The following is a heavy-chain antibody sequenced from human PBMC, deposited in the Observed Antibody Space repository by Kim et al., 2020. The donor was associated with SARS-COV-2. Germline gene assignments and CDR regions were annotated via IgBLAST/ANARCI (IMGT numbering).Heavy chain of an antibody. CDR2: IYYSGST. CDR1: GGSISSYY. J-gene: IGHJ5*02. D-gene: IGHD3-10*01. CDR3: ARQIGLLWFGELLPSSYNWFDP. Sequence: SETLSLTCTVSGGSISSYYWSWIRQPPGKGLEWIGYIYYSGSTNYNPSLKSRVTISVDTSKNQFSLKLSSVTAADTAVYYCARQIGLLWFGELLPSSYNWFDPWGQGTLVTVSS. V-gene: IGHV4-59*08.